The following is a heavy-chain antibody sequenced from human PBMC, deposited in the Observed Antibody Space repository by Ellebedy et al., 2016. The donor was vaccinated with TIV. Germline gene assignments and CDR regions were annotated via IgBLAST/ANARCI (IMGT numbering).Heavy chain of an antibody. CDR2: ISRDGSEK. D-gene: IGHD6-6*01. CDR1: EFTLNTYG. J-gene: IGHJ6*02. V-gene: IGHV3-30*18. CDR3: AEEGGSSRGASGMDV. Sequence: GESLKISCAASEFTLNTYGMHWVRQTPDKGLEWVAFISRDGSEKYYVGSVKGRFTISRDISKNTLYLEMNSLRGDDTAVYYCAEEGGSSRGASGMDVWGQGTTVIVSS.